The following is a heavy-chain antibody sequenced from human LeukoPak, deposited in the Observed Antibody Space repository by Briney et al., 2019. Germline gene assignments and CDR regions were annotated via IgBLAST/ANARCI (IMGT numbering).Heavy chain of an antibody. CDR1: GFTFSAYA. D-gene: IGHD5-24*01. Sequence: GGSLRLSCAASGFTFSAYAMSWVRQAPGKGLEWVSLIYRSGTTFYADSVKGRFTISRDISTNTLFLQMSSLRPEDTAVYYCARESSGVEDYALDVWGQGTMVTVSS. J-gene: IGHJ3*01. V-gene: IGHV3-23*03. CDR2: IYRSGTT. CDR3: ARESSGVEDYALDV.